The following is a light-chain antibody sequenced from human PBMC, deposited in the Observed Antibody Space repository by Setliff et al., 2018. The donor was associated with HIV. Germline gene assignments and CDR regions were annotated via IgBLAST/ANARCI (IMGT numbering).Light chain of an antibody. CDR1: SYNIGINT. CDR3: TTWDDSLNAFV. CDR2: SNN. J-gene: IGLJ1*01. Sequence: QSVLAHPPSASGTPGQRVAISCSGSSYNIGINTVNWYQQLTGTAPKLLIYSNNLRPSGVPDRFSASKSGTSASLAISGLQSEDEADYYCTTWDDSLNAFVFGTGTKVTVL. V-gene: IGLV1-44*01.